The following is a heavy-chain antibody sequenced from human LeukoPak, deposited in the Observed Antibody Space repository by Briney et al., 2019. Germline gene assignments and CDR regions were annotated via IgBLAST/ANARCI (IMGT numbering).Heavy chain of an antibody. CDR2: ISSSSSTI. CDR1: GFTFSSYS. V-gene: IGHV3-48*01. D-gene: IGHD1-26*01. Sequence: PGGSLRLSCAASGFTFSSYSMNWARQAPGKGLEWVSYISSSSSTIYYADSVKGRFTISRDNAKNSVSLQMHNLRVEDTAVYYCANVGGLGRWGQGTLVTVSS. J-gene: IGHJ4*02. CDR3: ANVGGLGR.